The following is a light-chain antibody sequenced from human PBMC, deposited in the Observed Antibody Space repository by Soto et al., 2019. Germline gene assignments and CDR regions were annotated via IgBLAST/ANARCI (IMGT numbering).Light chain of an antibody. V-gene: IGLV2-23*01. Sequence: QSVLTQPASVSGSPGQSITISCTGTSSDVGSYNLVSWYQQHPGKAPKLMLYEGSKRPSGVSNRFSGSKSGNTASLTISGLQAEDEADYYYCSYAGSSTLVVFGGGTKLTVL. J-gene: IGLJ2*01. CDR1: SSDVGSYNL. CDR3: CSYAGSSTLVV. CDR2: EGS.